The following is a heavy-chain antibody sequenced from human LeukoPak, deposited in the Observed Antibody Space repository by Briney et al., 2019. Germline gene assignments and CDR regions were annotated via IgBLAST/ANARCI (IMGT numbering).Heavy chain of an antibody. CDR3: ARGRTMVRGVPNWFDP. D-gene: IGHD3-10*01. J-gene: IGHJ5*02. CDR2: INPNSGGT. Sequence: ASVKVSCKASGYTFTGYYMHWVRQAPGQGLEWMGWINPNSGGTNYAQKFQGRVTMTRDTSISTAYMELSSLRSEDTAVYYCARGRTMVRGVPNWFDPWGQGTLVTVSS. V-gene: IGHV1-2*02. CDR1: GYTFTGYY.